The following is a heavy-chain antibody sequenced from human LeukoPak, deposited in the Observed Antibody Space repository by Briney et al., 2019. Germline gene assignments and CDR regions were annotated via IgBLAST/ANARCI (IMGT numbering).Heavy chain of an antibody. CDR3: AKILRGRTFLFRYYGMDV. V-gene: IGHV3-23*01. CDR1: GFTFSSYA. J-gene: IGHJ6*02. D-gene: IGHD1-26*01. Sequence: PGGSLRLSCAASGFTFSSYAMSWVRQAPGKGLEWVSAISGSGGSTYYADSVKGRFTISRDNSKNTLYLQMNSPRAEDTAVYYCAKILRGRTFLFRYYGMDVWGQGTTVTVSS. CDR2: ISGSGGST.